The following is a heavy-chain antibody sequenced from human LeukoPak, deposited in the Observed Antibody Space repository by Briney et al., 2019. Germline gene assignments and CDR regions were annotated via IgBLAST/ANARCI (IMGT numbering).Heavy chain of an antibody. CDR2: ISGSGGST. CDR1: GFTFSSYA. J-gene: IGHJ3*01. D-gene: IGHD6-6*01. V-gene: IGHV3-23*01. CDR3: ASSIAALMGGNDAFDV. Sequence: PGASLRLSCAASGFTFSSYAMSWVRQAPGKGLERVSGISGSGGSTFYADSVKGWFTISRDNSKNTVSLQMNSLRAEDTAVYYCASSIAALMGGNDAFDVWGEGTMVTVSS.